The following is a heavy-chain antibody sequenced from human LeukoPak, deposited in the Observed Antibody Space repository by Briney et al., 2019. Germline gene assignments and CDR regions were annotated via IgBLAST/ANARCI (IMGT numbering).Heavy chain of an antibody. D-gene: IGHD2-15*01. CDR2: IIPMFGTT. V-gene: IGHV1-69*13. Sequence: SVKVSCKASGGSFRSYAISWVRQAPGQGLEWMGEIIPMFGTTNYAQKFQGRVTVTADESTRTAYMELSSLRSEDTAVYYCARGVVVVAVLVQYYYYGMDVWGQGTTVTVSS. J-gene: IGHJ6*02. CDR1: GGSFRSYA. CDR3: ARGVVVVAVLVQYYYYGMDV.